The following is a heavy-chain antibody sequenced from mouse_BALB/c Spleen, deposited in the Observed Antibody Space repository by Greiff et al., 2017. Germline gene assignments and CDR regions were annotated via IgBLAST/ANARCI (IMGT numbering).Heavy chain of an antibody. CDR2: INPGSGGT. J-gene: IGHJ4*01. Sequence: VKLMESGAELVRPGTSVKVSCKASGYAFTNYLIGWVKQRPGQGLEWIGVINPGSGGTNYNEKFKGKATLTADKSSSTAYMQLSSLTSDDSAVYFCARSTGTDAMDDWGQGTSVTVSS. D-gene: IGHD4-1*02. V-gene: IGHV1-54*01. CDR3: ARSTGTDAMDD. CDR1: GYAFTNYL.